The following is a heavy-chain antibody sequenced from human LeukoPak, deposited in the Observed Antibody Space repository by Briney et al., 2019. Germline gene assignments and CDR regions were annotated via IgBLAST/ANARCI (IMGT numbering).Heavy chain of an antibody. CDR2: IRYDGSIK. D-gene: IGHD6-19*01. Sequence: GGSLRLSCAASGFTFSSYAMHWVRQAPGKGLEWVSFIRYDGSIKYYADSVEGRFTISRDNSKNTLYLQMNSLRVDDTAVYYCAKGIAVAGTALADWGQGTLVTVSA. CDR1: GFTFSSYA. V-gene: IGHV3-30*02. CDR3: AKGIAVAGTALAD. J-gene: IGHJ4*02.